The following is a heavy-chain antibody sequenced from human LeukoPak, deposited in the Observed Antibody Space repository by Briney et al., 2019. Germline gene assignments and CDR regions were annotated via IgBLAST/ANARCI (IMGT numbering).Heavy chain of an antibody. J-gene: IGHJ4*02. Sequence: PGGSLRLSCAASGFTFSDYYMSWVRQAPGKGLEWVANIKQDGSEKYYVDSVKGRFTISRDNAKNSLYLQMNSLRAEDTAVYYCARGAQRWLQLGYYFDYWGQGTLVTVSS. CDR3: ARGAQRWLQLGYYFDY. CDR2: IKQDGSEK. D-gene: IGHD5-24*01. V-gene: IGHV3-7*03. CDR1: GFTFSDYY.